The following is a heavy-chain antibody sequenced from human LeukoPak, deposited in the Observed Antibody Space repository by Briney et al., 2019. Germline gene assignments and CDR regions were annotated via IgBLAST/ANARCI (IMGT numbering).Heavy chain of an antibody. CDR3: ARGYGYTYGGGWFDT. J-gene: IGHJ5*02. Sequence: GGSLRLSCAASGFTLSRFGMHWVRQAPDKGLEWVAVISEDGSNKYYADSVKGRFTISRDNSKNTLYLQMDSLRPDDTAVYYCARGYGYTYGGGWFDTWGQGTLVTVSS. D-gene: IGHD5-18*01. V-gene: IGHV3-30*03. CDR1: GFTLSRFG. CDR2: ISEDGSNK.